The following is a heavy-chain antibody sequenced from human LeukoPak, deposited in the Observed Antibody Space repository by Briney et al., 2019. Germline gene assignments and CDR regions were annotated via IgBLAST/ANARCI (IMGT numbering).Heavy chain of an antibody. V-gene: IGHV3-23*03. CDR1: GFTFSIYA. CDR3: AKEIPSDYGLDY. J-gene: IGHJ4*02. Sequence: PGGSLRLSCAASGFTFSIYAMSWVRQAPGKGLEWVSVIYSGGSAYYADSVKGRFTISRDNSKNTLYLQMNSLRAEDTAVYYCAKEIPSDYGLDYWGQGTLVTVSS. D-gene: IGHD4-17*01. CDR2: IYSGGSA.